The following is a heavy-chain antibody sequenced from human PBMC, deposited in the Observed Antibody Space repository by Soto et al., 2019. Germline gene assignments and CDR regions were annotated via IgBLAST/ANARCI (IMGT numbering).Heavy chain of an antibody. CDR2: ISGSGGST. V-gene: IGHV3-23*01. CDR1: GFTFSSYA. J-gene: IGHJ3*02. Sequence: EVQLLESGGGLVQPGGSLRLSCAASGFTFSSYAMSWVRQAPGKGLEWVSAISGSGGSTYYADSVKGRFTISRDNSKNTLYLQMNSLRAEDTAVYYCAKGQEREYSGYDPFRIPYAFDIWGQGTMVTVSS. CDR3: AKGQEREYSGYDPFRIPYAFDI. D-gene: IGHD5-12*01.